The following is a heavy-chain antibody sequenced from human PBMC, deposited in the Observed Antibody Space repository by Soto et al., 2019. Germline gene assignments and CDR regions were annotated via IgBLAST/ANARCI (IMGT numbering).Heavy chain of an antibody. V-gene: IGHV2-5*02. CDR2: IFWDDNK. CDR3: AHRSRGYAYYFDQ. CDR1: GFSLTTRGVA. Sequence: QITLKESGPALVRPTQTLTLTCSFSGFSLTTRGVAVGWIRQPPGKALEWLALIFWDDNKWYSPSPRSRLTITEDTSKNQVVLTMTNMDPVDTATYYCAHRSRGYAYYFDQWGQGTLVTVSS. J-gene: IGHJ4*02. D-gene: IGHD5-12*01.